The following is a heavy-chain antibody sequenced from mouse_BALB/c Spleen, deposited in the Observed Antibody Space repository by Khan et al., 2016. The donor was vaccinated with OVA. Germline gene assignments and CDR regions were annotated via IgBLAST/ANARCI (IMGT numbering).Heavy chain of an antibody. CDR1: GFTFSSYS. V-gene: IGHV5-6*01. CDR3: ASHLTGSFAY. D-gene: IGHD4-1*01. J-gene: IGHJ3*01. CDR2: ISSGGDYT. Sequence: EVELVESGGDLVKPGGSLKLSCAASGFTFSSYSMSWVRQTPDKRLEWVASISSGGDYTYYPDIVKGRFTISRDNDKNTLYLEMSSLKSEDTAMYYCASHLTGSFAYWGQGTLVTVSA.